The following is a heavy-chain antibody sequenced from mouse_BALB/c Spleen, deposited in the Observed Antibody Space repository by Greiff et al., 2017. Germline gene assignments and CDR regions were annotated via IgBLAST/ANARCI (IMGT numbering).Heavy chain of an antibody. J-gene: IGHJ4*01. V-gene: IGHV2-6-2*01. CDR3: ARHERYYYAMDY. CDR1: GFSLTSYG. CDR2: IWSDGST. Sequence: VKVVESGPDLVAPSQSLSITCTVSGFSLTSYGVHWVRQPPGKGLEWLVVIWSDGSTTYNSALKSRLSISKDNSKSQVFLKMNSLQTDDTAMYYCARHERYYYAMDYWGQGTSVTVSS.